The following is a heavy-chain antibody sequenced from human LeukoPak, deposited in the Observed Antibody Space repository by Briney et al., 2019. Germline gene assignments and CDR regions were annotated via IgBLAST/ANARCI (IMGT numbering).Heavy chain of an antibody. V-gene: IGHV3-23*01. CDR1: GFTFSSYG. CDR2: ISGSVGTI. J-gene: IGHJ4*02. Sequence: GGSLRLSCAASGFTFSSYGMSWVRQAPGKGLEWVSSISGSVGTIYYADSVKGRFTISRDNAKNSLYLQMNSLRADDTAVYYCARDGTVTTSYFDYWGQGTLVTVSS. CDR3: ARDGTVTTSYFDY. D-gene: IGHD4-17*01.